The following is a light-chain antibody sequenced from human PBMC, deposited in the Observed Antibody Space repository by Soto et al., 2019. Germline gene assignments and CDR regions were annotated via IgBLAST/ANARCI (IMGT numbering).Light chain of an antibody. V-gene: IGLV2-14*01. Sequence: QSALTQPASVSGSPGQSITISCTGTSSDVGRYNYVSWYQQHPGKAPKLIIYDVSNRPSGVSNRFSGSKSGNTASLTISGLQAEDEADYYFNSYTRSSTYVFGTGTKVTLL. CDR3: NSYTRSSTYV. J-gene: IGLJ1*01. CDR2: DVS. CDR1: SSDVGRYNY.